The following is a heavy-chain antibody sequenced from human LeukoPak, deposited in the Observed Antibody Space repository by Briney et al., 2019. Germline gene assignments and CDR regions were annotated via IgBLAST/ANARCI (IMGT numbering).Heavy chain of an antibody. Sequence: PGRSLRLSCAASGFTFSSYGMHWVRQAPGKGLEWVVVISYDGSNKYYADSVKGRFTISRDNSKNTLYLQMNSLRAEDTAVYYCAKDWRGYSGYDPLDYWGQGTLVTVSS. CDR3: AKDWRGYSGYDPLDY. J-gene: IGHJ4*02. V-gene: IGHV3-30*18. CDR2: ISYDGSNK. CDR1: GFTFSSYG. D-gene: IGHD5-12*01.